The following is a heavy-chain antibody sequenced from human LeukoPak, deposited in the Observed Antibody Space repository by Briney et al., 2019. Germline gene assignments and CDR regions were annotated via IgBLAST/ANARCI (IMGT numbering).Heavy chain of an antibody. Sequence: VASVKVSCKASGYTFSSSGVSWVRQEPGQGLEWVGWISAYKGNTDYAQKFQGRVTMTTERPTSTGYMELRSLRSDDTAVYYCARDRSHGDAFVIWGQGTMVIVSS. CDR1: GYTFSSSG. CDR2: ISAYKGNT. CDR3: ARDRSHGDAFVI. J-gene: IGHJ3*02. V-gene: IGHV1-18*01.